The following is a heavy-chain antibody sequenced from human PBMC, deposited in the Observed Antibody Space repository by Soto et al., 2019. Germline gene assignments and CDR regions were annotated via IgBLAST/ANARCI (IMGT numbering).Heavy chain of an antibody. CDR3: VSPHSESSNAFDL. V-gene: IGHV3-23*01. CDR1: VIPFGSRS. CDR2: ITDTGGDT. D-gene: IGHD3-10*01. Sequence: GGSLRLSILASVIPFGSRSMGWVRQTPGEGLEWVSIITDTGGDTKYADSVRGRFTISRDNSKTAVYLEMNNLRLDDTATYYCVSPHSESSNAFDLWGQGTLVNVSS. J-gene: IGHJ4*02.